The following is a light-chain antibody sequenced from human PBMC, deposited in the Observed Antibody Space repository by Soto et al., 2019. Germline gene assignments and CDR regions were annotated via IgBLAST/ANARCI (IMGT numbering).Light chain of an antibody. Sequence: ESVLISFLATPLLSQGERATLSCRASQSVSSYLAWYQQKPGQAPRLLIYDASNRATGIPARFSGSGSGTDFTLTISSLDSEDIAVNCCHPGLGRPVNFRVGTKVYIK. J-gene: IGKJ4*01. CDR3: HPGLGRPVN. CDR1: QSVSSY. V-gene: IGKV3-11*01. CDR2: DAS.